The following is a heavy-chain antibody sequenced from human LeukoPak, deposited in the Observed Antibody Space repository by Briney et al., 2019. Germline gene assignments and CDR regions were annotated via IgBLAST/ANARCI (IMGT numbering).Heavy chain of an antibody. CDR3: VRGGGRGDYNERYYFDY. V-gene: IGHV3-53*01. CDR1: GFTVSSNY. J-gene: IGHJ4*02. Sequence: PGGSLRLSCAASGFTVSSNYMSWVRQAPGKGLEWVSVIYSGGSTYYADSVKGRFTISRDNSKNTLYLQMNSLRAEDTAVYYCVRGGGRGDYNERYYFDYWGQGTLVTVSS. CDR2: IYSGGST. D-gene: IGHD3-22*01.